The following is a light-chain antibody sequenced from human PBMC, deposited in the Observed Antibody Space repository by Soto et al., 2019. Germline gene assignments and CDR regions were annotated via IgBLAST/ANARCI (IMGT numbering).Light chain of an antibody. Sequence: EIVMTQSTATRSVSPGERATLSCRASQSVCSNLAWYQQKPGQAPRLLIYGASTRATGIPARFGGSGSGTKFALTISRMKSEDFAVYYCQQYNNCLFTFGRGTKVDI. J-gene: IGKJ3*01. CDR3: QQYNNCLFT. CDR1: QSVCSN. V-gene: IGKV3-15*01. CDR2: GAS.